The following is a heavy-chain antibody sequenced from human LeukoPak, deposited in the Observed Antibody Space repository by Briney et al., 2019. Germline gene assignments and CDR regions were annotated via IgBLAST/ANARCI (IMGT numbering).Heavy chain of an antibody. CDR3: ARSIQVGNWFDP. CDR1: GGSISSGGYY. CDR2: IYYSGST. Sequence: SETLSLTCTVSGGSISSGGYYWSWIRQHPGKGLEWIGYIYYSGSTNYNPSLKSRVTISVDTSKNQFSLKLGSVTAADTAVYYCARSIQVGNWFDPWGQGTLVTVSS. J-gene: IGHJ5*02. D-gene: IGHD6-6*01. V-gene: IGHV4-61*08.